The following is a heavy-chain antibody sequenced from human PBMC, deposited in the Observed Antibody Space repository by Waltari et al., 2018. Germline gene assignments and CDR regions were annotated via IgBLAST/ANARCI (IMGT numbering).Heavy chain of an antibody. CDR1: GFTFRNYA. J-gene: IGHJ4*02. Sequence: EVQLLESGGGLVQPGGSLRLSCAASGFTFRNYAMSWVRQVPGKGLEWVSLVHRDASTEYVGSVKGRFTISRDNTKSTVYLQMNSLTADDTAVYYCARPSGDRFAGYWGQGTLVTVSS. CDR3: ARPSGDRFAGY. CDR2: LVHRDAST. D-gene: IGHD1-26*01. V-gene: IGHV3-23*03.